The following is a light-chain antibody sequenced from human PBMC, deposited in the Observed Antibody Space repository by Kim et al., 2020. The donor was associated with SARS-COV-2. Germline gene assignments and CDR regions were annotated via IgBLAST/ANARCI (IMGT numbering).Light chain of an antibody. Sequence: DIQMTQSPSSLSASVGDRVTITCRASQSISSYLNWYQQKPGKAPKLLIYAASSLQSGVPSRFSGSGSGTDFTITISSLQPEDFATYYCQQSYSTPWTFGQVTKVDIK. V-gene: IGKV1-39*01. J-gene: IGKJ1*01. CDR1: QSISSY. CDR2: AAS. CDR3: QQSYSTPWT.